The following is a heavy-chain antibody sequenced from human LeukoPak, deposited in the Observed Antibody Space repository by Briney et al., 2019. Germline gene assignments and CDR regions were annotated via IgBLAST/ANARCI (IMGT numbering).Heavy chain of an antibody. CDR3: ARHFWNYYDSSGYPDY. J-gene: IGHJ4*02. CDR1: GGSIGSYY. D-gene: IGHD3-22*01. Sequence: SETLSLTCAVSGGSIGSYYWSWIRQPPGKGLEWIGYIHDSGSTKYNPSLKSRVTMSVDTSRNHLSLKLTSVTAADTAVYYCARHFWNYYDSSGYPDYWGQGTLVTVSS. V-gene: IGHV4-59*01. CDR2: IHDSGST.